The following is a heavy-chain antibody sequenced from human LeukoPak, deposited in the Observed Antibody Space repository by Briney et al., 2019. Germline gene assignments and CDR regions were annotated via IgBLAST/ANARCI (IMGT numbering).Heavy chain of an antibody. D-gene: IGHD5-12*01. CDR1: GYTFTGYY. V-gene: IGHV1-2*02. Sequence: ASVKVSCKASGYTFTGYYMHWVRQAPGQGLEWMGWINPNSGGTNYAQKFQGRVTMTRDTSISAAYMELSRLRSDDTAVYYCARVSILSGYSGYEDEIDYWGQGTLVTVSS. CDR2: INPNSGGT. J-gene: IGHJ4*02. CDR3: ARVSILSGYSGYEDEIDY.